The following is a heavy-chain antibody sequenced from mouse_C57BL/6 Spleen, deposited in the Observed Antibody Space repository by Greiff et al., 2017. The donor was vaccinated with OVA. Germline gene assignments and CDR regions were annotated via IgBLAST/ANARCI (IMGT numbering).Heavy chain of an antibody. CDR2: IYPGSGST. J-gene: IGHJ1*03. V-gene: IGHV1-55*01. Sequence: QVQLQQPGAELVKPGASVKMSCKASGYTFTSYWITWVKQRPGQGLEWIGDIYPGSGSTNYNEKFKNKATLTVDTSSSTAYMQLSSLTSEDSAVYYCARGTTVVDPWYFDVWGTGTTVTVSS. D-gene: IGHD1-1*01. CDR1: GYTFTSYW. CDR3: ARGTTVVDPWYFDV.